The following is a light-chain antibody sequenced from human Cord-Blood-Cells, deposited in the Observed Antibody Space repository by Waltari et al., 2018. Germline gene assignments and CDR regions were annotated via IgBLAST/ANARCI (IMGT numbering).Light chain of an antibody. CDR3: QQYNNWLMYT. CDR2: GAS. Sequence: EIVMTQSPATLSVSPGERATLSCRASQSVSSNLAWYQQKPGQAPRLLIYGASTRATGIPARFSGSGSGTEFILTISSRQSEDFAVYYCQQYNNWLMYTFGQGTKLEIK. J-gene: IGKJ2*01. CDR1: QSVSSN. V-gene: IGKV3-15*01.